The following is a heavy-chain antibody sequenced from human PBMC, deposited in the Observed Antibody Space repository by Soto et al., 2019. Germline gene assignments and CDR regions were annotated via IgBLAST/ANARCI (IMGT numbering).Heavy chain of an antibody. D-gene: IGHD6-13*01. Sequence: QVQLVQSGAEVKKPGASVKVSCKASGYTFTSYGISWVRQAPGQGLEWMGWISAYNGNTKYVQKFQGRVTMTTDTSTSSAYMELRRLRSDDTAVYYCARDAAAGLNDYWGQGTLVTVSS. V-gene: IGHV1-18*01. CDR1: GYTFTSYG. CDR2: ISAYNGNT. CDR3: ARDAAAGLNDY. J-gene: IGHJ4*02.